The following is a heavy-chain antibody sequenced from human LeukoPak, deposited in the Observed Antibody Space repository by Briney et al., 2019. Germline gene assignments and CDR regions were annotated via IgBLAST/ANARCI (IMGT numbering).Heavy chain of an antibody. CDR2: IDPRGDST. V-gene: IGHV1-46*01. J-gene: IGHJ4*02. CDR3: ARAPYGAGDY. Sequence: ASVKVSCKASGGTFSSYGVSWVRQTPGQGLEWMGIIDPRGDSTNYAQKFQGRLTMTRDMSTSTLYMQLSSLRSEDTAVYYCARAPYGAGDYWGQGTLVTVSS. CDR1: GGTFSSYG. D-gene: IGHD4-17*01.